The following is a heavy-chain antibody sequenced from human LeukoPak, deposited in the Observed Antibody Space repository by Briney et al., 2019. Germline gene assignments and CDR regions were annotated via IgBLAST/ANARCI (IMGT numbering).Heavy chain of an antibody. CDR2: IRTSSAYT. J-gene: IGHJ4*02. Sequence: TGGPLRLSCAASGLTSSGFAMNWVRQAPGKGLEWVSTIRTSSAYTYYADSVRGRFTISRDSAKKSLYLQMNSLRADDTAVYYCARGLPSCGSISCHKGNFDYWGQGTLVTVSS. D-gene: IGHD2-2*02. CDR1: GLTSSGFA. CDR3: ARGLPSCGSISCHKGNFDY. V-gene: IGHV3-21*01.